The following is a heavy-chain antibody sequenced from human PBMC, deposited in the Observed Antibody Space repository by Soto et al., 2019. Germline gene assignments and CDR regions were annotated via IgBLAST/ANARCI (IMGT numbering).Heavy chain of an antibody. D-gene: IGHD3-10*01. Sequence: PGGSLRLSCAASGFTFSSYAMSWVRQAPGKGLEWVSAISGSGGSTYYADSVKGRFTISRDNSKNTLYLQMNSLRAEDTAVYYCAKHSSGAMVRGVIISPYYYYGMDVWGQGTTVTVSS. CDR2: ISGSGGST. CDR1: GFTFSSYA. V-gene: IGHV3-23*01. J-gene: IGHJ6*02. CDR3: AKHSSGAMVRGVIISPYYYYGMDV.